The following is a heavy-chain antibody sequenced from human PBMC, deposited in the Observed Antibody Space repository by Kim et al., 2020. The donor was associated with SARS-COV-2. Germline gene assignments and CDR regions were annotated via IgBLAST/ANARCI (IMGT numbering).Heavy chain of an antibody. V-gene: IGHV3-21*01. D-gene: IGHD5-18*01. CDR2: ISSSSSYI. CDR3: ALGRAMEGPDDY. Sequence: GGSLRLSCAASGFTFSSYSMNWVRQAPGKGLEWVSSISSSSSYIYYADSVKGRFTISRDNAKNSLYLQMNSLRAEDTAVYYCALGRAMEGPDDYWGQGTLVTVSS. CDR1: GFTFSSYS. J-gene: IGHJ4*02.